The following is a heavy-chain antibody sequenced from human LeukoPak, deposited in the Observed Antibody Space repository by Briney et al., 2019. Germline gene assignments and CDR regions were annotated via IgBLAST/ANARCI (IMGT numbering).Heavy chain of an antibody. CDR2: ISTSRSTR. CDR1: GFTFSSYS. D-gene: IGHD4-17*01. CDR3: ARHYGDHFDY. Sequence: GGSLRLSCAASGFTFSSYSMNWVRQAPGKGLEWVSYISTSRSTRYYADSVKGRFTISRDNAKNSLFLQMNSLRDEDTAVYYCARHYGDHFDYWGQGTLVTVSS. J-gene: IGHJ4*02. V-gene: IGHV3-48*02.